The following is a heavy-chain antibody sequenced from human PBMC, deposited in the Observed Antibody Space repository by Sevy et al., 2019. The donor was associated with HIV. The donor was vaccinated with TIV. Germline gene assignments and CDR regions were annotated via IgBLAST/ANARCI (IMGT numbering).Heavy chain of an antibody. V-gene: IGHV1-24*01. CDR2: FDPEDGET. J-gene: IGHJ4*02. D-gene: IGHD3-22*01. Sequence: ASVKVSCKVSGYTLTELSMNWVRQAPGKGLEWMGSFDPEDGETIYAQKFQGRVTMTEDRSTDTAYMDLSSLRSEDTAVYYCATTKDYYESSGYPFDYWGQGPLVTVSS. CDR1: GYTLTELS. CDR3: ATTKDYYESSGYPFDY.